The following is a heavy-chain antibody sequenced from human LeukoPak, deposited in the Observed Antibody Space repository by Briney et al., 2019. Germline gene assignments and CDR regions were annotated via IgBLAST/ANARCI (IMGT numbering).Heavy chain of an antibody. CDR3: VTDDFGNIDGSTPYDFYDM. D-gene: IGHD3/OR15-3a*01. V-gene: IGHV3-30*04. J-gene: IGHJ3*02. CDR1: GFTFSSYA. Sequence: GGSLRLSCAASGFTFSSYAMHWVRQAPGKGLEWVAVISYDGSNKYYADSVKGRFTISRDNSKNTLYLQMNSLKIEDTGMYYCVTDDFGNIDGSTPYDFYDMWGQGTTVIVSS. CDR2: ISYDGSNK.